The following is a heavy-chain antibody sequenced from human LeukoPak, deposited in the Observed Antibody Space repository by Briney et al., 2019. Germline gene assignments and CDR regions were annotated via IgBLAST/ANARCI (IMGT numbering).Heavy chain of an antibody. Sequence: GGSLRLSCAASGFTFSIYAMSWIRQAPGEGLEWVSSITGNSGTTYYADSVKGRFTISRDISKSTLFLQMNSLRVEDTAVYYCANAAGTSNWYRFDPWGQGTLVTVSS. D-gene: IGHD6-13*01. CDR2: ITGNSGTT. CDR1: GFTFSIYA. V-gene: IGHV3-23*01. CDR3: ANAAGTSNWYRFDP. J-gene: IGHJ5*02.